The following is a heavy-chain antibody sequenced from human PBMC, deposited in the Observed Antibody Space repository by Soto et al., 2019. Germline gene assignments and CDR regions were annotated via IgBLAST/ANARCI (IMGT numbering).Heavy chain of an antibody. CDR1: CGSIRSFC. V-gene: IGHV4-4*07. D-gene: IGHD6-13*01. CDR3: ARGGKQQLAFDY. CDR2: IFTSGST. J-gene: IGHJ4*02. Sequence: LETLCLPWTVSCGSIRSFCGCFIRQPAGKGLEWIGRIFTSGSTNYNPSLKSRVTMSVDTSKSQFSLKLSSVTAADTAVYYCARGGKQQLAFDYWGQGILVTISS.